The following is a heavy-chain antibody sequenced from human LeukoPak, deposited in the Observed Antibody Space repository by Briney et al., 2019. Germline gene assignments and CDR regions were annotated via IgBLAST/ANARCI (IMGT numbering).Heavy chain of an antibody. CDR2: ISSSSSYI. J-gene: IGHJ4*02. CDR3: AKGTGGWYGGGWGYFDY. CDR1: GFTFSSYS. D-gene: IGHD6-19*01. Sequence: GGSLRLSCAASGFTFSSYSMNWVRQAPGKGLEWVSSISSSSSYIYYADSVKGRFTISRDNAKNSLYLQMNSLRAEDMALYYCAKGTGGWYGGGWGYFDYWGQGTLVTVSS. V-gene: IGHV3-21*04.